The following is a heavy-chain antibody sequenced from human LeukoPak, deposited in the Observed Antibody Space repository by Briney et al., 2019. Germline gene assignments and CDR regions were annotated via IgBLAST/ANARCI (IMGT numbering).Heavy chain of an antibody. V-gene: IGHV3-33*01. D-gene: IGHD5-24*01. CDR1: GFTFSSYG. Sequence: PGRSLRLSCAASGFTFSSYGMHWVRQAPGKGLEWVAVTWYDGSNKYYADSVKGRFTISRDNSKNTLYLQMNSLRAEDTALYYCVRGTKGSRDGYKMPADYFDYWGQGTLVTVSS. CDR2: TWYDGSNK. J-gene: IGHJ4*02. CDR3: VRGTKGSRDGYKMPADYFDY.